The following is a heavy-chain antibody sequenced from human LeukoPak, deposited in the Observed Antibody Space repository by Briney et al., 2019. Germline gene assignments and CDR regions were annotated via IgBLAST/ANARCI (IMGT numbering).Heavy chain of an antibody. J-gene: IGHJ6*02. CDR3: ARDGEYYDILTGYPYYYGMDV. CDR2: INPNSGGT. D-gene: IGHD3-9*01. CDR1: GYTFTGYY. V-gene: IGHV1-2*04. Sequence: ASVKVSCKASGYTFTGYYMHWVRQAPGQGLEWMGWINPNSGGTNYAQKFQGWVTMTRDTSISTAYMELSRLRSDDTAAYYCARDGEYYDILTGYPYYYGMDVWGQGTTVTVSS.